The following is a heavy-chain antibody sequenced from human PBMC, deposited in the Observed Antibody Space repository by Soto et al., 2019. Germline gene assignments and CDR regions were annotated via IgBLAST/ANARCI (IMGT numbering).Heavy chain of an antibody. V-gene: IGHV4-61*01. D-gene: IGHD2-21*02. CDR2: IYYSGST. J-gene: IGHJ4*02. CDR3: ARVIVVVTAIREYYFDY. Sequence: ASETLSLTCTVSGGSVSSGSYYWSWIRQPPGKGLEWIGYIYYSGSTNYNPSLKSRVTISVDTSKNQFSLKLSSVTAADTAVYYCARVIVVVTAIREYYFDYWGQGTLVTVSS. CDR1: GGSVSSGSYY.